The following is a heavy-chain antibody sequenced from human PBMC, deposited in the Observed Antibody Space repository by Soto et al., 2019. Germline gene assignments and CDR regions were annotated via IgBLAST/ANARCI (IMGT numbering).Heavy chain of an antibody. V-gene: IGHV3-23*01. D-gene: IGHD4-17*01. CDR1: GFTFSSYA. CDR2: IDAGGGST. Sequence: GGSLRLSCAASGFTFSSYAMNWVRQAPGKGPEWVSFIDAGGGSTYYADTIKGRFTISRDNSKNTLFLQLNRLRAEDTAVYFCAKRAGDGYFDHWGQGALVTVSS. CDR3: AKRAGDGYFDH. J-gene: IGHJ4*02.